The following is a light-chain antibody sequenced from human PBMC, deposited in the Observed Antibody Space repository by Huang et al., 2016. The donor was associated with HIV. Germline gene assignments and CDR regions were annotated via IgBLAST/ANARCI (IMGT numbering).Light chain of an antibody. CDR1: ESVGSS. V-gene: IGKV3-15*01. Sequence: EIVMTQSPATLSVSPGERVILSCRASESVGSSLAWYQQKPGQAPRLLIYGASTRASGVPPRFSGSGSGTGFTLSSSGLQSADFAVYYCQQYDKWPPLLTFGGGTKVEIK. J-gene: IGKJ4*01. CDR3: QQYDKWPPLLT. CDR2: GAS.